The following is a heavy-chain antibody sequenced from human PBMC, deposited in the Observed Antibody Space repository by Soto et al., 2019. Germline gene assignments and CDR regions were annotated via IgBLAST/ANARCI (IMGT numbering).Heavy chain of an antibody. V-gene: IGHV3-33*01. CDR3: ARDGQQLVP. CDR2: IWYDGSNK. J-gene: IGHJ5*02. D-gene: IGHD6-13*01. Sequence: QVQLVESGGGVVQPGRSLRLSCAASGFTFSSYGMHWVRQAPGKGLEWVAVIWYDGSNKYYADSVKGRFTISRDNSKNTLYLQMNSLRAEDTAVYYCARDGQQLVPWGQGTLVTVSS. CDR1: GFTFSSYG.